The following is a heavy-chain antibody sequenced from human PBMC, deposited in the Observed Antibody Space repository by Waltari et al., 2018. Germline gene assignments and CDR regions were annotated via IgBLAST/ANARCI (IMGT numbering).Heavy chain of an antibody. V-gene: IGHV1-69*12. CDR3: ARGVGGGFGELENAFFDY. J-gene: IGHJ4*02. CDR2: IIPIFGTA. D-gene: IGHD3-10*01. Sequence: QVQLVQSGAEVKKPGSSVKVSCKASGGTFSSYAIRWVRPAPGQGLEWMGGIIPIFGTANYAQKFQGRVTITADESTSTAYMELSSRRSEDTAVYYCARGVGGGFGELENAFFDYWGQGTLVTVSS. CDR1: GGTFSSYA.